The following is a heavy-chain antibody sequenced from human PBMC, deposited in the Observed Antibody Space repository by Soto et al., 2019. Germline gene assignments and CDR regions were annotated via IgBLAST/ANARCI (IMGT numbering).Heavy chain of an antibody. CDR3: ARVHNDFWSGYYTATYFDY. Sequence: ASVKVSCKASGYTFTSYGINWVRQAPGQGLEWMGWISAYNGNTNYAQKLQGRVTMTTDTSTSTAYMELRSLRSDDTAVYYCARVHNDFWSGYYTATYFDYWGQGTLVTVSS. J-gene: IGHJ4*02. V-gene: IGHV1-18*01. D-gene: IGHD3-3*01. CDR1: GYTFTSYG. CDR2: ISAYNGNT.